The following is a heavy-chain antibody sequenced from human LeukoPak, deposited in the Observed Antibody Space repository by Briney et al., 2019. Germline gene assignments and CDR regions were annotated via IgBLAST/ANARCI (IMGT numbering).Heavy chain of an antibody. D-gene: IGHD3-10*01. V-gene: IGHV4-4*07. Sequence: PSETLSLTCTVSGGSISNYYWSWIRQPAGKGLECIGHIYTSGSTNYNPSLKSRVTMSVDTSKNQFSLQLNSVTPEDTAVYYCARATLYFGEPLDYYYYMDVWGKGTTVTISS. J-gene: IGHJ6*03. CDR3: ARATLYFGEPLDYYYYMDV. CDR2: IYTSGST. CDR1: GGSISNYY.